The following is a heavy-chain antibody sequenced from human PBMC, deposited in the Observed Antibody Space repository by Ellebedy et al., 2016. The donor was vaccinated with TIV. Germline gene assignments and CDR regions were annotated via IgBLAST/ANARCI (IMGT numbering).Heavy chain of an antibody. Sequence: GESLKISCAASGFTFTQYWLHWVRQAPGKGPVWVSRINSDGSSTTYADSVKGRFTISRDNAKNTLYLQMNSLRAEDTAVYYCARDTLVGVTDSYFDYWGQGTLVTVSS. V-gene: IGHV3-74*01. CDR3: ARDTLVGVTDSYFDY. CDR1: GFTFTQYW. D-gene: IGHD1-26*01. J-gene: IGHJ4*02. CDR2: INSDGSST.